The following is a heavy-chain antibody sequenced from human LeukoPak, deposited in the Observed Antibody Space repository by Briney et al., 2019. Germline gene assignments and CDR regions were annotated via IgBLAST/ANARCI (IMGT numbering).Heavy chain of an antibody. Sequence: GASVKVSCKASGGTFISCAISWVRQAPGQGLEWMGGIIPIFGTANYAQKFQGRVTITADESTSTAYMELSSLRSEDTAVYYCAIPYCGGDCYSGVYYYGMDVWGQGTTVTVSS. CDR1: GGTFISCA. CDR2: IIPIFGTA. J-gene: IGHJ6*02. CDR3: AIPYCGGDCYSGVYYYGMDV. V-gene: IGHV1-69*13. D-gene: IGHD2-21*02.